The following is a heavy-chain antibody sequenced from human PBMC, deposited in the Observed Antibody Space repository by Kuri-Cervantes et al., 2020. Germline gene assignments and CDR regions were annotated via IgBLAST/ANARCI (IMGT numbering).Heavy chain of an antibody. CDR3: ARVYSGYVYYFDY. CDR1: GGTFSSYA. J-gene: IGHJ4*02. D-gene: IGHD5-12*01. CDR2: IIPIFCTA. V-gene: IGHV1-69*06. Sequence: SVKVSCKASGGTFSSYAISWVRQAPGQGLEWMGGIIPIFCTANYAQKFQGRVTITAYKSTSTAYMELSSLRSEDTAVYYCARVYSGYVYYFDYWGQGTLVTVSS.